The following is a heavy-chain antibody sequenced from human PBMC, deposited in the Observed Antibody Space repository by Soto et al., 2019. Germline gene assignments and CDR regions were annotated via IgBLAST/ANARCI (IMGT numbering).Heavy chain of an antibody. CDR2: IYHSGST. J-gene: IGHJ4*02. V-gene: IGHV4-30-2*01. CDR1: GGSISSGGYS. D-gene: IGHD2-15*01. Sequence: QLQLQESGSGLVKPSQTLSLTCAVSGGSISSGGYSWSWIRQPPGKGLEWSGYIYHSGSTYYTPSLKSRVTLSADRSKNQFSLKLRSVTAADTAVYYCARGQVVAAQHWGQGTLVTVSS. CDR3: ARGQVVAAQH.